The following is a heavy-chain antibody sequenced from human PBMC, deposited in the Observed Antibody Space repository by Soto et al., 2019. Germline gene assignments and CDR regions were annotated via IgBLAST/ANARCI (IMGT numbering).Heavy chain of an antibody. CDR1: GFTFSSYS. CDR3: ARDQEPTHSSYGMDV. D-gene: IGHD1-1*01. CDR2: ISSSSSYI. J-gene: IGHJ6*02. V-gene: IGHV3-21*01. Sequence: GGSLRLSCAASGFTFSSYSMNWVRQAPGKGLEWVSSISSSSSYIHYADSVKGRFTISRDNAKNSLYLQMNSLRAEDTAVYYCARDQEPTHSSYGMDVWGQGTTVTVSS.